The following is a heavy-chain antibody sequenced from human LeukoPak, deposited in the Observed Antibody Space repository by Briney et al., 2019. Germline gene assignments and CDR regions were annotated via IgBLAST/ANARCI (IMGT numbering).Heavy chain of an antibody. J-gene: IGHJ6*03. CDR3: VRVLQNYYYLDV. V-gene: IGHV4-59*11. D-gene: IGHD3-3*01. CDR2: IYDSEST. CDR1: GGSISSHY. Sequence: SETLSLTCTVSGGSISSHYWSWVRQPPGKGLEWIGNIYDSESTHYKSSLKSRVTISVDTSKNQFSLRLSSVTAADTAVYFCVRVLQNYYYLDVWGKGTTVTVSS.